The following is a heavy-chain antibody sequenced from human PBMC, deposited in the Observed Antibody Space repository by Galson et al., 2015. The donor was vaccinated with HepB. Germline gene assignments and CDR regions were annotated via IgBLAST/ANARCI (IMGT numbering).Heavy chain of an antibody. Sequence: SVKVSCKASGYTFNSYGISWVRQAPGLGLEWMGWISAYNGHTNYAQKVQGRVTMTIDTSTSTAYMELRTLRSDDTAVYYCARGFTVTTADENYYAMDVWGQGTTVTVSS. D-gene: IGHD4-17*01. CDR3: ARGFTVTTADENYYAMDV. CDR2: ISAYNGHT. V-gene: IGHV1-18*01. J-gene: IGHJ6*02. CDR1: GYTFNSYG.